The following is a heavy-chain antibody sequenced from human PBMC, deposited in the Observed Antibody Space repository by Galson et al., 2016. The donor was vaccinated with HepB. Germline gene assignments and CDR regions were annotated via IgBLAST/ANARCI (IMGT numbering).Heavy chain of an antibody. CDR3: ARGRGVDV. CDR1: GFTFTNYW. CDR2: IKEDGTEK. D-gene: IGHD2-15*01. V-gene: IGHV3-7*03. Sequence: SLRLSCAASGFTFTNYWMTWVRQAPGKGLEWVANIKEDGTEKCYAGSVKGRFTISRDNAKNSLYLQMNSLRGEDTAVYYCARGRGVDVWGRGTMVTVSS. J-gene: IGHJ3*01.